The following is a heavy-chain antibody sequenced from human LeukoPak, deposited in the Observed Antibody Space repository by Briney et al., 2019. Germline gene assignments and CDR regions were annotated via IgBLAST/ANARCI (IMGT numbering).Heavy chain of an antibody. CDR1: GGSFSGYY. Sequence: SETLSLTCAVYGGSFSGYYWSWIRQPPGKGLEWIRNIYYSGSTYYNASLQSRVTISIDTSKNQFSLRLNSVTAADTAMYFCVKSGGYGLIDYWGQGTLVTVSS. D-gene: IGHD1-26*01. V-gene: IGHV4-34*01. CDR2: IYYSGST. J-gene: IGHJ4*02. CDR3: VKSGGYGLIDY.